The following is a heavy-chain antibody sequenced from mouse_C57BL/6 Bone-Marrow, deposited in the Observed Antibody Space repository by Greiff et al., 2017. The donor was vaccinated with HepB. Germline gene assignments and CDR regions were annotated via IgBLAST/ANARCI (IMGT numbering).Heavy chain of an antibody. J-gene: IGHJ1*03. CDR2: IDPENGDT. V-gene: IGHV14-4*01. CDR1: GFNIKDDY. Sequence: EVQLQQSGAELVRPGASVKLSCTASGFNIKDDYMHWVKQRPEQGLEWIGWIDPENGDTEYASKFQGKATITADTSSNTAYLQLSSLTSRDTAVYYCTSITTVVAHWYFDVWGTGTTVTVSS. CDR3: TSITTVVAHWYFDV. D-gene: IGHD1-1*01.